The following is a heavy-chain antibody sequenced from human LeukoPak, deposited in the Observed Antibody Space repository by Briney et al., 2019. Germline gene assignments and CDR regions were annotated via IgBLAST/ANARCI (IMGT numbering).Heavy chain of an antibody. J-gene: IGHJ4*02. CDR1: GFTFSSYN. CDR3: ARDPGRLDY. CDR2: ISSSSSYI. Sequence: GGSLRLSCAASGFTFSSYNMNWVRQAPGKGLEWVSSISSSSSYIYYADSVKGRFTISRDNAKNSLYLQMNSLRVEDTAVYYCARDPGRLDYWGQGTLGTVSS. V-gene: IGHV3-21*01.